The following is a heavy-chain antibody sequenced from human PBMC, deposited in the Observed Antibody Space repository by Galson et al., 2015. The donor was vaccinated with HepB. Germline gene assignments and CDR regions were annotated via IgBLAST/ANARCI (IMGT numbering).Heavy chain of an antibody. J-gene: IGHJ5*02. V-gene: IGHV1-18*04. CDR1: GYTFTSYG. CDR2: ISAYNGNT. CDR3: ARDLQTTSITGTTWWFDP. Sequence: SVKVSCKASGYTFTSYGISWVRQAPGQGLEWMGWISAYNGNTNYAQKLQGRVTMTTDTSTSTAYMELRSLRSDDTAVYYCARDLQTTSITGTTWWFDPWGQGTLVTVSS. D-gene: IGHD1-20*01.